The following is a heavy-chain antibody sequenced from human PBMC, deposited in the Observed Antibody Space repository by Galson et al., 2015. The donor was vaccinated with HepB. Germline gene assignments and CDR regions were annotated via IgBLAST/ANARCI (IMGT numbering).Heavy chain of an antibody. Sequence: SVKVSCKASGGTFSSYTISWVRQAPGQGLEWMGRIIPILGIANYAQKFQGRVTITADKSTSTAYMELSSLRSEDTAVYYCARAKPIAAAGYFDYWGQETLVTVSS. CDR1: GGTFSSYT. CDR2: IIPILGIA. CDR3: ARAKPIAAAGYFDY. J-gene: IGHJ4*02. V-gene: IGHV1-69*02. D-gene: IGHD6-13*01.